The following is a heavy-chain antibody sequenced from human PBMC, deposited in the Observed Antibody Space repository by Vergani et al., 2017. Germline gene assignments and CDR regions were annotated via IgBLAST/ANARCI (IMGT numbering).Heavy chain of an antibody. CDR3: ARPRYSSSWFDAFDI. D-gene: IGHD6-13*01. Sequence: QVQLVESGGGVVQPGRSLRLSCAASGFTFSSYGMHWVRQAPGKGLEWVAVISYDGSNKYYADSVKGRFTISRDNSKNTLYLQMNSLRSEDTAVYYCARPRYSSSWFDAFDIWGQGTMVTVSS. CDR1: GFTFSSYG. CDR2: ISYDGSNK. V-gene: IGHV3-30*03. J-gene: IGHJ3*02.